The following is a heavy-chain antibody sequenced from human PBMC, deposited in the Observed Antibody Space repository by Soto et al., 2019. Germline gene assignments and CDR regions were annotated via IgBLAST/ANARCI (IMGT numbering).Heavy chain of an antibody. J-gene: IGHJ6*02. D-gene: IGHD2-8*01. CDR2: INPNIGGT. Sequence: ASVNVSCKASGYTFTANYVHWVRQAPGQGLEWMGWINPNIGGTKTAQKFLGRVTVTRDTSISTAYMDLSRLRSDDTAVYYCARDVTRTQSCTNGLCCSHYYGTDVWGHGTMVTVSS. CDR1: GYTFTANY. CDR3: ARDVTRTQSCTNGLCCSHYYGTDV. V-gene: IGHV1-2*02.